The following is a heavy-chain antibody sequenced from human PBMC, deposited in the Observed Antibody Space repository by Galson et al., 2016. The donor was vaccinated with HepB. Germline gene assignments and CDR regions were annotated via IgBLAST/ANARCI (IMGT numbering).Heavy chain of an antibody. CDR3: ARGRDAYDFWRIGKGSFDY. CDR2: INHGGKT. Sequence: SETLSLTCAVYGESFTGNYRNWIRQSPEKGLEWIGEINHGGKTNYTPSLKSRVTISQDTSRKQFSLMLTSVTAADAATYFCARGRDAYDFWRIGKGSFDYWGQGTRVTVSS. V-gene: IGHV4-34*01. J-gene: IGHJ4*02. D-gene: IGHD3-3*01. CDR1: GESFTGNY.